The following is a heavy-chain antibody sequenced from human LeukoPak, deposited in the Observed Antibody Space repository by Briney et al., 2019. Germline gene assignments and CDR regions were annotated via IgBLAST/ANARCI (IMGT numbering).Heavy chain of an antibody. J-gene: IGHJ4*02. CDR2: LYSGGNT. D-gene: IGHD6-13*01. CDR1: GFTVSSNY. Sequence: HPGGSLRLSCVVSGFTVSSNYMSWVRQAPGKGLEWVSVLYSGGNTYHADSVKGRFTISRDNSKNTLYLQMNSLRAEDTAVYYCAREGASSSCGYWGQGTLVTVSS. V-gene: IGHV3-53*01. CDR3: AREGASSSCGY.